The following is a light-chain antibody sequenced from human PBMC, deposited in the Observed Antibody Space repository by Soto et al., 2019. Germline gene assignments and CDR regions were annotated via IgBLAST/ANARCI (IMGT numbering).Light chain of an antibody. CDR1: QSINSNY. Sequence: EIVVTQSPGTLSLSPGERATLSCRASQSINSNYLAWYQLKPGQAPRLLIYGASIRATAIPDRFSGSVSGTDFTLTISRLDPEDFAVYFCQQYGTSPRTFGQGTKVEIK. CDR3: QQYGTSPRT. CDR2: GAS. V-gene: IGKV3-20*01. J-gene: IGKJ1*01.